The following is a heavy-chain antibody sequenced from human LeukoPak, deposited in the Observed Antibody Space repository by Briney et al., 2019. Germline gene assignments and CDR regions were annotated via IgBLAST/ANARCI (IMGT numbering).Heavy chain of an antibody. CDR1: GFTFSSYA. CDR3: AKDLRGFDAFDI. CDR2: ISGSGGST. V-gene: IGHV3-23*01. J-gene: IGHJ3*02. Sequence: GGSLRLSCAASGFTFSSYAMSWVRQAPGKGLEWVSAISGSGGSTYYADSVKGRFTISRDNTKNTLYLQMNSLRAEDAAVYYCAKDLRGFDAFDIWGQGTMVTVSS.